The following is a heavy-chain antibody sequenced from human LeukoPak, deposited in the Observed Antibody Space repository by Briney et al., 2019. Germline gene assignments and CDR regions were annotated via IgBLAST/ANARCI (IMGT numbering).Heavy chain of an antibody. CDR2: IKQDGSEK. Sequence: GGSLRLSCAAAGLAFTNSWMSWVRQTPGEGLEWVANIKQDGSEKYYVDSVKGRFTISRDNAKNSLYLQMNSLTAEDTALYYCARLSTAVAGGDYWGQGALVTVSS. CDR1: GLAFTNSW. CDR3: ARLSTAVAGGDY. D-gene: IGHD6-19*01. J-gene: IGHJ4*02. V-gene: IGHV3-7*01.